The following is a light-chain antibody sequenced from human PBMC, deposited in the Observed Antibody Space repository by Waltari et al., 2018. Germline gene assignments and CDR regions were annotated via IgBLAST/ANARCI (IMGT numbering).Light chain of an antibody. CDR1: SANIGNLG. CDR3: TTWDRRLSVWV. CDR2: RSN. J-gene: IGLJ3*02. Sequence: QAGLTPPPSVSKGLGETATLTCTGSSANIGNLGAAWLPQHQGHPPKLLTDRSNSRPSGGSERCSASRSGDTASLTITGLQAEDEADYYCTTWDRRLSVWVFGGGTKLTVL. V-gene: IGLV10-54*04.